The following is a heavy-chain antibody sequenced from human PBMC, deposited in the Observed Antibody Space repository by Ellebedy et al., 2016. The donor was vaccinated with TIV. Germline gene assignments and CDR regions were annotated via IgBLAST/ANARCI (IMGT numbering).Heavy chain of an antibody. CDR3: ARGENIVVYFYMDV. CDR1: GYSFTGQY. V-gene: IGHV1-2*02. D-gene: IGHD2-15*01. J-gene: IGHJ6*03. CDR2: INPKTGDM. Sequence: ASVKVSXXAFGYSFTGQYIHWVRQAPGQGLEWMGCINPKTGDMYYAPKFQGRVSMTRDTSLTTAYMELSRLRSDDTAVYYCARGENIVVYFYMDVWGKGTPVTV.